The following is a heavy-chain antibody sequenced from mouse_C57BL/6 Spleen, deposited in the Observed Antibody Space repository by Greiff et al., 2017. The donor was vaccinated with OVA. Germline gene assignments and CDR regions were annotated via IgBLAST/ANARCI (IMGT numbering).Heavy chain of an antibody. CDR3: TRLITTVVATKAY. Sequence: EVQLQQSGAELVRPGASVKLSCTASGFNIKDDYMHWVKQRPEQGLEWIGWIDPENGDTEYASKFQGKATITADTSSNTAYLQLSSLTSEDTAVYYCTRLITTVVATKAYWGQGTLVTVSA. J-gene: IGHJ3*01. D-gene: IGHD1-1*01. V-gene: IGHV14-4*01. CDR2: IDPENGDT. CDR1: GFNIKDDY.